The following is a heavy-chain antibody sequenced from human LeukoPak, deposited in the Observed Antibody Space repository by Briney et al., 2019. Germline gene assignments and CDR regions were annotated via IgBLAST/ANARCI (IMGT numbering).Heavy chain of an antibody. CDR3: TTDSVRGLETYYFDY. CDR1: GFTFSNAW. D-gene: IGHD3-10*01. J-gene: IGHJ4*02. CDR2: IKSKTDGGTT. Sequence: MPGGSLRLSCAASGFTFSNAWMSWVRQAPGKGLEWVGRIKSKTDGGTTDYAAPVKGRFTISRDDSKNTLYLQMNSLKTEDTAVYYCTTDSVRGLETYYFDYWGQGTLVTVSS. V-gene: IGHV3-15*01.